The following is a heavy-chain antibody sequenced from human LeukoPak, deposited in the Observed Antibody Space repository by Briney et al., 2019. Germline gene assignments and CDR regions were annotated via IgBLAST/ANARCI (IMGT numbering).Heavy chain of an antibody. CDR1: GFTFSSYA. Sequence: GGSLRLSCAASGFTFSSYAMHWVRQAPGKGLEWVAVISYDGGNTYYADSVKGRFTISRDNSKNTLYLQMNSLRAEDTAVYYCARDTGSYCSSTSCYEVDYWGQGTLVTVSS. J-gene: IGHJ4*02. CDR2: ISYDGGNT. CDR3: ARDTGSYCSSTSCYEVDY. V-gene: IGHV3-30-3*01. D-gene: IGHD2-2*01.